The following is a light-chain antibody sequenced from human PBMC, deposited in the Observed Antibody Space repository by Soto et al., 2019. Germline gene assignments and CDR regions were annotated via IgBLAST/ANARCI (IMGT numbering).Light chain of an antibody. J-gene: IGKJ1*01. V-gene: IGKV3-20*01. Sequence: EIVLTQSPGTLSSSLGERATISCRASQSVSSNFLAWYQQKPGQAPRLLIYGASNRDTGFPDRFSGSGSGTDFTLTITRLEPEDFAVYFCQQYGSTPRTFGQGTKVDI. CDR2: GAS. CDR3: QQYGSTPRT. CDR1: QSVSSNF.